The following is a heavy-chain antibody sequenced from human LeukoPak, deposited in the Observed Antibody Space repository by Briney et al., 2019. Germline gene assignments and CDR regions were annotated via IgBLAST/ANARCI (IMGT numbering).Heavy chain of an antibody. J-gene: IGHJ4*02. V-gene: IGHV3-48*01. CDR3: ARDRGSSIVGADFDS. Sequence: GGSLRLSCAASGFIFTRHSMNWVRQAPGKGLEWVSFIGIWSSPVYYADSVRGRFTISRDNAKNSIYLQMNSLRVDDTAVYYCARDRGSSIVGADFDSWGQGTRVTVSS. CDR2: IGIWSSPV. CDR1: GFIFTRHS. D-gene: IGHD1-26*01.